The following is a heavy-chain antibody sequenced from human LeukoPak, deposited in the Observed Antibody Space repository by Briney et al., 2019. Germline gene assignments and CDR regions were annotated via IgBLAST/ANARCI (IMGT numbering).Heavy chain of an antibody. V-gene: IGHV1-58*01. J-gene: IGHJ4*02. CDR1: GFTFTSSA. CDR3: AAGGQLRYFDWLLPEPYYFDY. D-gene: IGHD3-9*01. CDR2: IVVGSDNT. Sequence: ASVKVSCKASGFTFTSSAVQWVRQARGQRLEWIGWIVVGSDNTNYAQKFQERVTITRDMSTSTAYMELSSLRSEDTAVYYCAAGGQLRYFDWLLPEPYYFDYWGQGTLVTVSS.